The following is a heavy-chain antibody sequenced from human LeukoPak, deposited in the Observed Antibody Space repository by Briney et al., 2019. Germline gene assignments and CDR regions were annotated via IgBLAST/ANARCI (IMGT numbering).Heavy chain of an antibody. Sequence: GGSLRLSCAASGISFASYWVTWVRQAPGKGLEWVANIGQDGTETVYVGSVKGRFTISKDNARKLLFLQMNSLRADDTAVYYCAIPSSYDGSRYYHAYWGQGTLVSVSS. J-gene: IGHJ4*02. V-gene: IGHV3-7*01. D-gene: IGHD3-22*01. CDR2: IGQDGTET. CDR1: GISFASYW. CDR3: AIPSSYDGSRYYHAY.